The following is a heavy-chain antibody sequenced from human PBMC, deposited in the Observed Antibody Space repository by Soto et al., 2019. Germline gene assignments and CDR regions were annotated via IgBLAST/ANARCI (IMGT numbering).Heavy chain of an antibody. Sequence: SETLSLTCTFSCGSIISYYWSWIRQPPGKGLEWIGYIYYSGSTNYNPSLKSRVTISVDTSKNQFSLKLSSVTAADTAVYYCARVRLNWNEYYFDYWGQGTLVTVSS. CDR2: IYYSGST. V-gene: IGHV4-59*01. J-gene: IGHJ4*02. CDR1: CGSIISYY. CDR3: ARVRLNWNEYYFDY. D-gene: IGHD1-1*01.